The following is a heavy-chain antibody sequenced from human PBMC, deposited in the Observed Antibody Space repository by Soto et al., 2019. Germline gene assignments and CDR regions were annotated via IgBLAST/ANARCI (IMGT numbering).Heavy chain of an antibody. CDR1: GASISSGDYY. D-gene: IGHD3-22*01. CDR2: IYYSGST. V-gene: IGHV4-30-4*01. J-gene: IGHJ4*02. CDR3: ARAFDDSSGYYGGLGY. Sequence: QVQLQESGPGLVKPSQTLSLTCTVSGASISSGDYYWSWIRQPPGKGLEWIGYIYYSGSTYYNPSLKSRLTMSIDTSKNRLSLKLSSVTAADTAVYYCARAFDDSSGYYGGLGYWGQGTLVTVSS.